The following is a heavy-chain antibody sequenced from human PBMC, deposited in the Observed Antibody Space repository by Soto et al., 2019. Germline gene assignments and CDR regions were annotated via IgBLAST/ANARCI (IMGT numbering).Heavy chain of an antibody. CDR2: IWYDGSNK. J-gene: IGHJ6*02. D-gene: IGHD2-15*01. CDR3: AREVVALRYYYGMDV. CDR1: GFTFSSYG. Sequence: QVQLVESGGGVVQPGRSLRLSCAASGFTFSSYGMHWVRQAPGKGLEWVAVIWYDGSNKYYADSVKGRFTISRDNSKNTLYRQMNSLRAEDTAVYYGAREVVALRYYYGMDVWGQGTTVNVSS. V-gene: IGHV3-33*01.